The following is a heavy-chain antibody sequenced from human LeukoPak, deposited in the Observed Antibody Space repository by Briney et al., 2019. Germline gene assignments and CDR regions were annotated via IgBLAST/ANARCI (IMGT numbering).Heavy chain of an antibody. V-gene: IGHV4-59*01. CDR1: GGSIRSYY. CDR3: ARGPDDFDY. Sequence: SETLSLTCTVSGGSIRSYYWSWIRQPPGKGLEWIGYIYYSGSTRYNPSLKSRVTISVDASKSQFSLKLSSVTAADTAVYYCARGPDDFDYWGQGTLVTVSS. J-gene: IGHJ4*02. CDR2: IYYSGST. D-gene: IGHD5-24*01.